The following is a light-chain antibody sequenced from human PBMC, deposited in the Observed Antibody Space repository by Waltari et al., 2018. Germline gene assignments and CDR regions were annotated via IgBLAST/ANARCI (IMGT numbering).Light chain of an antibody. Sequence: QLVLTQSPSASASLGASVKPTCPPSSGHSSNIIAWLPQQPEKGPRYLMKVKSDGNHRTGDELPALFSGSSSGAERYLTISSLQSEDEADYYCQTGGHGTWVFGGGTKLTVL. J-gene: IGLJ3*02. V-gene: IGLV4-69*01. CDR1: SGHSSNI. CDR2: VKSDGNH. CDR3: QTGGHGTWV.